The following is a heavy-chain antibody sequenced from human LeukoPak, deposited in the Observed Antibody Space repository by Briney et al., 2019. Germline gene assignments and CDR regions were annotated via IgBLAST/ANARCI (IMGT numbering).Heavy chain of an antibody. D-gene: IGHD2-15*01. CDR1: GYTLTSYG. CDR2: ISAYNGNT. Sequence: SEKVSCKASGYTLTSYGISWVRQAPGQGLEWMGWISAYNGNTNYAQKLQGRVTMTTDTSTSTAYMELRSLRSDDTAVFYCARDYAAANSDYWGQGTLVTVSS. CDR3: ARDYAAANSDY. J-gene: IGHJ4*02. V-gene: IGHV1-18*01.